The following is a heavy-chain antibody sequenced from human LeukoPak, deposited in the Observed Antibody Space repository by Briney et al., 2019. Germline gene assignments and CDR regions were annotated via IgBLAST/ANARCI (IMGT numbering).Heavy chain of an antibody. D-gene: IGHD1-26*01. V-gene: IGHV3-48*01. CDR3: AKGGDYIVGATAHYFDY. J-gene: IGHJ4*02. Sequence: HPGGSLRLSCAASGFTFSSYSMNWVRQAPGKGLEWVSYISSSSSTIYYADSVKGRFTISRDNAKNSLYLQMNSLRAEDTAVYYCAKGGDYIVGATAHYFDYWGQGTLVTVSS. CDR1: GFTFSSYS. CDR2: ISSSSSTI.